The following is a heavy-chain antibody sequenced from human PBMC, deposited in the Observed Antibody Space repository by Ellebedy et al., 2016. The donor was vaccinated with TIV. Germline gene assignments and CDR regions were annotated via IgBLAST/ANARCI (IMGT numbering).Heavy chain of an antibody. CDR2: ITGSGART. Sequence: GESLKISCATSGFTFDNFAMRWFRQAPGKGREWVPAITGSGARTFYPDSVKGRFTVSRDTSKNTLYLQMNSLRAEDTAIYYCAKDSGKNGWNSEYWGQGTQVTVSS. CDR3: AKDSGKNGWNSEY. CDR1: GFTFDNFA. V-gene: IGHV3-23*01. J-gene: IGHJ4*02. D-gene: IGHD3-10*01.